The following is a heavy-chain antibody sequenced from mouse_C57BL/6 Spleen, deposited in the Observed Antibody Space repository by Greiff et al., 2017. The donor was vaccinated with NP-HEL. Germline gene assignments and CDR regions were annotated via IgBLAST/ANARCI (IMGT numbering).Heavy chain of an antibody. Sequence: EVKLVESGEGLVKPGGSLKLSCAASGFTFSSYAMSWVRQTPEKRLEWVAYISSGGDYIYYADTVKGRFTISRDNARNTLYLQMSSLKSEDTAMYYCTRGDDYDVRNAMDDWGQGTSVTVSS. J-gene: IGHJ4*01. CDR3: TRGDDYDVRNAMDD. V-gene: IGHV5-9-1*02. CDR1: GFTFSSYA. D-gene: IGHD2-4*01. CDR2: ISSGGDYI.